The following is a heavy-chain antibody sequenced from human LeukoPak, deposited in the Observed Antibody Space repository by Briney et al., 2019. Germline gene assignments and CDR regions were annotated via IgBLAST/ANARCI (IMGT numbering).Heavy chain of an antibody. CDR3: AKEGDPNWFDP. CDR1: GFTFSSYS. J-gene: IGHJ5*02. V-gene: IGHV3-48*04. Sequence: GGSLRLSCAASGFTFSSYSMNWVRQAPGKGLEWVSYISSGSSTIYYADSAKGRFTISRDSAKNSLYLQMNSLRAEDTAVYYCAKEGDPNWFDPWGQGTLVTVSS. CDR2: ISSGSSTI.